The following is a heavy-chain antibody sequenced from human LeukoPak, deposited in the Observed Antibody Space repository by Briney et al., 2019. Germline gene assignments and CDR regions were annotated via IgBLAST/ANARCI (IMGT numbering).Heavy chain of an antibody. Sequence: SVKVSCKASGFTFTSSAMQRVRQARGQRLEWIGWIVVGSGNTNYAQKFQERVTITRDMSTSTAYMELSSLRSEDTAVYYCAAEIAVASGIVLDPWGQGTLVTVSS. CDR2: IVVGSGNT. D-gene: IGHD6-19*01. J-gene: IGHJ5*02. CDR3: AAEIAVASGIVLDP. CDR1: GFTFTSSA. V-gene: IGHV1-58*02.